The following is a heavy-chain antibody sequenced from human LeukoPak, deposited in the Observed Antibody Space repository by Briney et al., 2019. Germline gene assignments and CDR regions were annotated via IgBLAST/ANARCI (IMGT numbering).Heavy chain of an antibody. Sequence: GGSLRLSCAASGFTFSSYNMNWVRQAPGKGLEWVSLISSSSTYIHNADSVKGRFTISRDNAKNSLYLQMNSLRAEDTAVYYCARKYCSSTSCLFDCWGQGTLVTVSS. V-gene: IGHV3-21*01. CDR2: ISSSSTYI. J-gene: IGHJ4*02. CDR3: ARKYCSSTSCLFDC. CDR1: GFTFSSYN. D-gene: IGHD2-2*01.